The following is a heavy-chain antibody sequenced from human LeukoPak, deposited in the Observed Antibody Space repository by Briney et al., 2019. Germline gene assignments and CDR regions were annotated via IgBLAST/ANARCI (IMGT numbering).Heavy chain of an antibody. CDR1: GLTFDHYV. CDR3: AKGTTIYAFDI. D-gene: IGHD1-1*01. J-gene: IGHJ3*02. V-gene: IGHV3-43*02. CDR2: ISGDGGST. Sequence: PGGSLRLSCAASGLTFDHYVMHWVRQAPGKGLEWVSLISGDGGSTYYADSVKGRLTISRDNSKNSLYLQMNSLTTEDTALYFCAKGTTIYAFDIWVERTILSVSS.